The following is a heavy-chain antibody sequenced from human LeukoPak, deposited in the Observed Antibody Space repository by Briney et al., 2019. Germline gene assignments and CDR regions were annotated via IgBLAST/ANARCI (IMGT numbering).Heavy chain of an antibody. CDR1: GFSFRSYW. J-gene: IGHJ4*02. Sequence: GGSLRLSCVASGFSFRSYWMNWVRQAPGKGLEWVSAISGSGGSTYYADSVKGRFTISRDNSKNTLYLQMNSLRAEDTAVYYCAKDLKVAAAGDFDYWGQGTLVTVSS. CDR2: ISGSGGST. CDR3: AKDLKVAAAGDFDY. D-gene: IGHD6-13*01. V-gene: IGHV3-23*01.